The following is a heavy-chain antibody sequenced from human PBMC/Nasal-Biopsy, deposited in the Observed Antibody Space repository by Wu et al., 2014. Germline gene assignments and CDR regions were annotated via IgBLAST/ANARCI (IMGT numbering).Heavy chain of an antibody. V-gene: IGHV2-5*01. CDR3: AHTGYCGGSSCYTYFDH. D-gene: IGHD2-2*02. Sequence: LVKPTQTLTLTCTFSGFSLSDSGAGVGWIRQSPGKALEWLALLYWNGDKRYRPSLRSRLTIARDTSTDQVVLTMTNMDPVDTGTYFCAHTGYCGGSSCYTYFDHWGQGALVTVSS. CDR2: LYWNGDK. CDR1: GFSLSDSGAG. J-gene: IGHJ4*02.